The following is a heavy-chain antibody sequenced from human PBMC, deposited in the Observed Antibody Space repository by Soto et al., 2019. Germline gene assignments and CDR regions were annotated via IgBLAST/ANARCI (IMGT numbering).Heavy chain of an antibody. CDR2: ISYDGSNK. CDR3: ALQTGHN. CDR1: GFTFSSYG. Sequence: QVQLVESGGGVVQPGRSLRLSCAASGFTFSSYGMHWVRQAPGKGLEWVAVISYDGSNKYYADSVKGRFTISRDNSKXXXXXXXXXXXXXXXXXXXXALQTGHNWGQGTLVTVSS. J-gene: IGHJ4*02. V-gene: IGHV3-30*03.